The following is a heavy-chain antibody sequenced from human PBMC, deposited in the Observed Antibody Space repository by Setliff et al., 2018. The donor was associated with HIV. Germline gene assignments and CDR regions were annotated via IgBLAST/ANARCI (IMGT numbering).Heavy chain of an antibody. V-gene: IGHV4-31*03. CDR1: GGSISSGGYY. CDR3: ARHYNFWSGYSRYYNMDV. J-gene: IGHJ6*03. CDR2: IYYCGST. Sequence: SETPSLTCIVSGGSISSGGYYWSWIRQHPGKGLEWIGYIYYCGSTYYNPSLKSRVTISVDTSKNQFSLKVTSVTAADTAVYYCARHYNFWSGYSRYYNMDVWGKGTTVTVSS. D-gene: IGHD3-3*01.